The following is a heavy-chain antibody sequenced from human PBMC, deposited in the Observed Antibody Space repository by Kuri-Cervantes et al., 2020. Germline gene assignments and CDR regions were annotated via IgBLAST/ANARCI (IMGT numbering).Heavy chain of an antibody. J-gene: IGHJ3*01. V-gene: IGHV3-53*01. D-gene: IGHD2-21*01. CDR2: IYSGDST. CDR1: GFTVSSNY. CDR3: ARDLGGYSTRYDAFDV. Sequence: GGSLRLSCAASGFTVSSNYMSWVRQAPGKGLEWVSVIYSGDSTYYADSVKGRFTISRDNSKNTVYLQMNSLRVEDTAVYYCARDLGGYSTRYDAFDVWGQGTMVTVSS.